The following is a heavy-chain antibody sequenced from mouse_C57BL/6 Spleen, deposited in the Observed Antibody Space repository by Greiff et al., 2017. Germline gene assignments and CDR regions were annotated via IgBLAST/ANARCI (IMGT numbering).Heavy chain of an antibody. V-gene: IGHV5-9*01. CDR1: GFTFSSYT. D-gene: IGHD1-1*01. Sequence: DVHLVESGGGLVKPGGSLKLSCAASGFTFSSYTMSWVRQTPEKRLAWVATISGGGGNTYYPDSVKGRFTISSDNAKNTLYLQMSSLRSEDTALYYCARQRTVGYFDVWGTGTTVTVSS. J-gene: IGHJ1*03. CDR2: ISGGGGNT. CDR3: ARQRTVGYFDV.